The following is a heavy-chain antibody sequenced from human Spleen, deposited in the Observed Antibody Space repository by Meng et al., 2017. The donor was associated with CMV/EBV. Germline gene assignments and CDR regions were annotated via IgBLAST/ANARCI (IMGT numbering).Heavy chain of an antibody. D-gene: IGHD2-2*01. V-gene: IGHV1-18*01. J-gene: IGHJ6*02. CDR2: ISAYNGNT. CDR1: GNTLITYG. CDR3: ARASSSGEFQPESHSYYYGMDV. Sequence: ASVKVSCKASGNTLITYGISWVRQAPGQGLEWMGWISAYNGNTKIGQKFQGRVTMTTDTSTSTAYMELSGLRSDDAAVYYCARASSSGEFQPESHSYYYGMDVWGQGTTVTVSS.